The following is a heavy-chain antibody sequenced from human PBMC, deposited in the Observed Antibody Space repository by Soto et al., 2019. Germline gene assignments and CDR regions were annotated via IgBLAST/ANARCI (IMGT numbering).Heavy chain of an antibody. Sequence: QVQLVESGGGVVQPGRSLRLSCAASGFIFSSYGMHWVCQAPGKGLEWVAVIWYDGSNKYYADSVKGRFTISRDNSKNTLYLQRNSLSAEDTAVYYCAREAMQVFDYCGQGSLVTVSA. CDR3: AREAMQVFDY. CDR1: GFIFSSYG. V-gene: IGHV3-33*01. J-gene: IGHJ4*02. CDR2: IWYDGSNK.